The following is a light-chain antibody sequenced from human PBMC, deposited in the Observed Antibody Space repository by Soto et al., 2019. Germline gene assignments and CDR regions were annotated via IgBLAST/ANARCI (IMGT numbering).Light chain of an antibody. J-gene: IGKJ1*01. CDR2: RAS. V-gene: IGKV3-15*01. CDR3: QQYSKWPPWT. CDR1: QSLNGN. Sequence: EIVMTQSPSTLSVSPGERATLSCRASQSLNGNVAWYQQKPGQAPRLLIYRASTRATGVPGRFSASGSGTDFTLTISSLQSEDSAVYYCQQYSKWPPWTFGPGTKVDI.